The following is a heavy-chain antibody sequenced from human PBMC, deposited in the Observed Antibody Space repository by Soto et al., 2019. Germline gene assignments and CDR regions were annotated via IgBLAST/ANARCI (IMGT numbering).Heavy chain of an antibody. Sequence: SQTLSLTCAISWGSVSSNTATWNWVRQSPSRGLEWLGRTYYRSNWNFDYALSVKSRITINPDTPKNQFSLQLNSLTPEDTAVYYCAGELDIHHGLGYWGPGTSVTVSS. D-gene: IGHD3-3*02. CDR2: TYYRSNWNF. CDR1: WGSVSSNTAT. J-gene: IGHJ4*02. V-gene: IGHV6-1*01. CDR3: AGELDIHHGLGY.